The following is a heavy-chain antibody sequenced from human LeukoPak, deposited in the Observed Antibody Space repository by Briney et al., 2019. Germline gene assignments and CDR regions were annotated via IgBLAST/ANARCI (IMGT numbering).Heavy chain of an antibody. Sequence: ASETLSLTCTVSGGSTSSYYWSWIRQPPGKGLEWIGYIYYSGSTNYNPSLKSRVTISVDTPKDQFSLKLSSVTAADTAVYYCARDLVVWGKGTTVTVSS. CDR1: GGSTSSYY. V-gene: IGHV4-59*01. J-gene: IGHJ6*04. CDR2: IYYSGST. CDR3: ARDLVV.